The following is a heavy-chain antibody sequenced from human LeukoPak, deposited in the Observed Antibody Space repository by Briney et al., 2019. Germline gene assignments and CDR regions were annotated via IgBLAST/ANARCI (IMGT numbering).Heavy chain of an antibody. CDR1: GFIVSSNY. J-gene: IGHJ3*02. CDR2: IHSGGST. D-gene: IGHD3-22*01. Sequence: GGSLRLSCAASGFIVSSNYMSWVRQAPGKGLEWVSVIHSGGSTYYADSVKGRFTISRDNSKNTLYLQMNRLRAEDTAVYYCARDPHYYDSSGSIAWGAFDIWGQGTMVTVSS. CDR3: ARDPHYYDSSGSIAWGAFDI. V-gene: IGHV3-53*01.